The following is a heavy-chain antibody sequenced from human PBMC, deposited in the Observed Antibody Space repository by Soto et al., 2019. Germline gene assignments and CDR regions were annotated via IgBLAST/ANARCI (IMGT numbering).Heavy chain of an antibody. Sequence: GGSLRLSCAASGFTFNNYWIHWVRQAPGKGPMWVSRINDDGSTTHYANSVKGRFAISRDNSKNMVYLQMNSLRAEDTAIYYCAKDSHWAIISPTHDYWGHGTLVTVSS. D-gene: IGHD2-2*01. CDR3: AKDSHWAIISPTHDY. V-gene: IGHV3-74*01. CDR1: GFTFNNYW. J-gene: IGHJ4*01. CDR2: INDDGSTT.